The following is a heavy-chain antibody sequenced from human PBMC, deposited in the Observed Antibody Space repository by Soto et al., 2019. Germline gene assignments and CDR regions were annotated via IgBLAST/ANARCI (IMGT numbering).Heavy chain of an antibody. V-gene: IGHV3-30*03. CDR2: ISDDGSNK. CDR3: ARPRQPYYYYFGMDV. J-gene: IGHJ6*02. D-gene: IGHD2-2*01. Sequence: QVQLVESGGGVVQPGRSLRLSCAVSGFIFSNYGMHWVRQAPGKGLEWVAVISDDGSNKYYADSVKGRFAISRDSPKNTLYLQMNSLSGEDTAVYYCARPRQPYYYYFGMDVWGQGTTVTVSS. CDR1: GFIFSNYG.